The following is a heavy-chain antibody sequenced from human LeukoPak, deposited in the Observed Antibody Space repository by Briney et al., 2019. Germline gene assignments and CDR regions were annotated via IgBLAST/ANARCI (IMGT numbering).Heavy chain of an antibody. CDR1: GFTFSSYA. V-gene: IGHV3-23*01. D-gene: IGHD3-10*01. CDR2: ISGRGGST. Sequence: GGSLRLSCAASGFTFSSYAMIGVRQAPGKGLEWVSAISGRGGSTYYADSVKGRFTISRDNSKNTLYLQMNSLRAEDTAVYYCAKDVSFGEFIDYWGQGTLVTVSS. J-gene: IGHJ4*02. CDR3: AKDVSFGEFIDY.